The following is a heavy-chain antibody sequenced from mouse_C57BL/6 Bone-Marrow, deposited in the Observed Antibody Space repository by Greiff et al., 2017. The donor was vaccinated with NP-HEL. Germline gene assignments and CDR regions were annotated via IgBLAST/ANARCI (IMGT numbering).Heavy chain of an antibody. V-gene: IGHV5-6*01. D-gene: IGHD3-3*01. CDR2: ISSGGSYT. CDR1: GFTFSSYG. Sequence: EVQRVESGGDLVKPGGSLKLSCAASGFTFSSYGMSWVRQTPDKRLEWVATISSGGSYTYYPDSVKGRFTISRDNAKNTLYLQMSSLKSEETAMDYCARHEGWDRGGNFDYGGQGTTLTVSS. CDR3: ARHEGWDRGGNFDY. J-gene: IGHJ2*01.